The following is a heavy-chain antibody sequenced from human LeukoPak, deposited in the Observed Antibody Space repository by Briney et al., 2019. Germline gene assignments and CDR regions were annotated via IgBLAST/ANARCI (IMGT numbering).Heavy chain of an antibody. CDR3: ASAPDYYYYMDV. Sequence: ASVKVSCKASGYTFTGYYMHWVRQAPGQGLEWMGRINPNSGGTNYAQKFQGRVTMTRDTSISTAYMELSRLRSDDTAVYYCASAPDYYYYMDVWGKETTVTVSS. V-gene: IGHV1-2*06. CDR2: INPNSGGT. J-gene: IGHJ6*03. CDR1: GYTFTGYY.